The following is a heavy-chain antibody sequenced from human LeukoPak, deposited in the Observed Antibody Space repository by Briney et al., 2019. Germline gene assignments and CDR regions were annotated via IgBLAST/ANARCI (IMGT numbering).Heavy chain of an antibody. CDR1: GLTLSTYW. CDR2: ISSSSSYI. D-gene: IGHD2-8*01. Sequence: GGSLRLSCAASGLTLSTYWMHWVRHGPGKGLEWVSSISSSSSYIYYADSVKGRFTISRDNAKNSLYLQMNSLRAEDTAVYYCARDESMDFDYWGQGTLVTVSS. J-gene: IGHJ4*02. V-gene: IGHV3-21*01. CDR3: ARDESMDFDY.